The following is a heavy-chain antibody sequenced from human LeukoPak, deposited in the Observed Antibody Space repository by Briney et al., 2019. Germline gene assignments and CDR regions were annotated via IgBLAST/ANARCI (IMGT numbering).Heavy chain of an antibody. D-gene: IGHD4-17*01. CDR2: ISYIGST. Sequence: AETLCLTCAVSDDSFSSHYWTWVRQPPGKGLEWIGDISYIGSTNYNPSPKSRVSISMYTSKNNFFPQLTSLTAPETTAYYYAGEVVTATKGFDIWGQGTMVSVS. J-gene: IGHJ3*02. CDR3: AGEVVTATKGFDI. CDR1: DDSFSSHY. V-gene: IGHV4-59*11.